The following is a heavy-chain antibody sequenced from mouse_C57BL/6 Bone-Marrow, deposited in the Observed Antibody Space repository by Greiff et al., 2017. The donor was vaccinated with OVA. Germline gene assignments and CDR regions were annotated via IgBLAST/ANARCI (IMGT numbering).Heavy chain of an antibody. CDR1: GFTFSDYG. J-gene: IGHJ4*01. Sequence: EVKLMESGGGLVQPGGSLKLSCAASGFTFSDYGMAWVRQAPRKGPEWVAFISNLAYSIYYADTVTGRFTISRENAKNTLYLEMSSLRSEDTAMYYCARQIYDGYSYAMDYWGQGTSVTVSS. CDR2: ISNLAYSI. CDR3: ARQIYDGYSYAMDY. D-gene: IGHD2-3*01. V-gene: IGHV5-15*01.